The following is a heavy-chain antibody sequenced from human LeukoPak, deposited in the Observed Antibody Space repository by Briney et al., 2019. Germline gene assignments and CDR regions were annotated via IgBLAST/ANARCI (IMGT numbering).Heavy chain of an antibody. CDR3: AKATVSGYGNFDS. D-gene: IGHD5-12*01. J-gene: IGHJ4*02. CDR2: IVSSGDST. V-gene: IGHV3-23*01. CDR1: GFTFSSYA. Sequence: PGGSLRLSCAASGFTFSSYAMSWVRQAPGKGLEWGSAIVSSGDSTYYADSVKGRFTIYRANSKNTLYLQMNSLRAEDTAVYYCAKATVSGYGNFDSWGQGTLVTVSS.